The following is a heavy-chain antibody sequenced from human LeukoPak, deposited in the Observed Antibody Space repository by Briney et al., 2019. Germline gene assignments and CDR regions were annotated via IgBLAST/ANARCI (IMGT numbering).Heavy chain of an antibody. V-gene: IGHV4-34*01. CDR3: ARDPEVGYFDL. Sequence: PSETLSLTCAVYGGSFSGYYWSWIRQPPGKGLEWIGEINHSGSTNYNPSLKSRVTISGDTSKNQFSLKLSSVTAADTAVYYCARDPEVGYFDLWGRGTLVTVSS. CDR1: GGSFSGYY. D-gene: IGHD2-15*01. J-gene: IGHJ2*01. CDR2: INHSGST.